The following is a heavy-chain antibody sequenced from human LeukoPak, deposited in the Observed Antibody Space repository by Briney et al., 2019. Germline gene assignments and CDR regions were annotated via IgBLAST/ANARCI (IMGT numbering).Heavy chain of an antibody. CDR1: GFIFSSYW. Sequence: GGSLRLSCAASGFIFSSYWMHWVRQAPGKGLVWVSRINSDGSSTSYADSVKGRFTISRDNAKNTLYLQMNSLRAEDTAVYYCAREAGGTMVRGVSYYYYMDVWGKGTTVTISS. CDR2: INSDGSST. D-gene: IGHD3-10*01. J-gene: IGHJ6*03. V-gene: IGHV3-74*01. CDR3: AREAGGTMVRGVSYYYYMDV.